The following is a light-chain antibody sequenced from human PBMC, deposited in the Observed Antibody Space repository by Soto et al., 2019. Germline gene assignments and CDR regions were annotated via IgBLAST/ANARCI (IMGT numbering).Light chain of an antibody. J-gene: IGLJ2*01. Sequence: QAVVTQPPSVSGAPGQRVTISCTGSSSNIGAGYDVHWYQQLPGTAPKLLIYGNSNRPSGVPDRFSGSKSGTSASLAITGLQAEDEADYYCQSYDSSRGRVFGGGTKLTVL. CDR3: QSYDSSRGRV. CDR2: GNS. V-gene: IGLV1-40*01. CDR1: SSNIGAGYD.